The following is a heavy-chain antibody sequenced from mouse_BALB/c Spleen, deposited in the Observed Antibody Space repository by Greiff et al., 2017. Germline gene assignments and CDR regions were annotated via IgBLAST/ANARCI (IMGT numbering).Heavy chain of an antibody. CDR3: ARDFYYGYGY. Sequence: EVKLLESGPGLVKPSQSLSLTCTVTGYSITSDYAWNWIRQFPGNKLEWMGYISYSGSTSYNPSLKSRISITRDTSKNQFFLQLNSVTTEDTATYYCARDFYYGYGYWGQGTTLTVSS. CDR1: GYSITSDYA. D-gene: IGHD1-2*01. CDR2: ISYSGST. V-gene: IGHV3-2*02. J-gene: IGHJ2*01.